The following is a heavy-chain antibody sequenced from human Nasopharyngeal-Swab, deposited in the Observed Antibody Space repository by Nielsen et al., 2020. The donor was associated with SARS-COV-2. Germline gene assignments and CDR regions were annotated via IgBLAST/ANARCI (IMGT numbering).Heavy chain of an antibody. J-gene: IGHJ6*03. CDR3: ARVNNGGGIVPASYSFFMDV. Sequence: SETLSLTCSLNGVSFSGYHWGWMRQSPGKRLEGRGDITRSGNTNYNPALKSRVIMSVATSKDEFSLKLTSVTAADTAIYFCARVNNGGGIVPASYSFFMDVWGKGTSVAVSS. CDR1: GVSFSGYH. CDR2: ITRSGNT. V-gene: IGHV4-34*01. D-gene: IGHD2-2*01.